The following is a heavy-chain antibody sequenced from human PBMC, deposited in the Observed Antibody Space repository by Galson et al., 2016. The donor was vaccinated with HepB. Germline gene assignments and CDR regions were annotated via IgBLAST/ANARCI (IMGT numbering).Heavy chain of an antibody. CDR1: AFTFTTYA. V-gene: IGHV3-23*01. CDR2: IGGSGGST. CDR3: AKGSYYDYVWGTYTHYFDY. J-gene: IGHJ4*02. D-gene: IGHD3-16*01. Sequence: SLRLSCAASAFTFTTYAMTCFRQAPWKGLESVTVIGGSGGSTYSSDSVKGRFTISRDNSKNTLFLQMNSLRAWDTAVYYCAKGSYYDYVWGTYTHYFDYWGQGTLVTVSS.